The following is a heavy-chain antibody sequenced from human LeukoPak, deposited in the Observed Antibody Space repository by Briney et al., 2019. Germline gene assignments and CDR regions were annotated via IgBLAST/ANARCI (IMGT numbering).Heavy chain of an antibody. J-gene: IGHJ4*02. CDR1: GYTFTSYG. CDR3: AIYRAGYYYDSSGYPVQGETSLDY. D-gene: IGHD3-22*01. V-gene: IGHV1-18*01. CDR2: ISAYNGNT. Sequence: ASVKVSCKASGYTFTSYGISWVRQAPGQGLEWMGWISAYNGNTNYAQKLQGRVTMTTDTSTSTAYMELRSLRSDDTAVYYCAIYRAGYYYDSSGYPVQGETSLDYWGQGTLVTVSS.